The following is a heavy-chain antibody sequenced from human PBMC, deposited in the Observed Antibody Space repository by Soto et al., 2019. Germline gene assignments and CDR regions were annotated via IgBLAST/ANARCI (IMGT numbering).Heavy chain of an antibody. CDR2: IIPIFGTA. CDR1: GGTFSSYA. V-gene: IGHV1-69*06. CDR3: ARPSIYSSGWYSSHYYYYYGMGV. D-gene: IGHD6-19*01. Sequence: ASVKVSCKASGGTFSSYAISWVRQAPGQGLEWMGGIIPIFGTANYAQKFQGRVTITADKSTSTAYMELSSLRSEDTAVYYCARPSIYSSGWYSSHYYYYYGMGVWGQGTTVTVSS. J-gene: IGHJ6*02.